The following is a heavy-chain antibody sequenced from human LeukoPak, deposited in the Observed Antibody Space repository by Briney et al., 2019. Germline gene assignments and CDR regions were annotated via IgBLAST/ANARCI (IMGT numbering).Heavy chain of an antibody. J-gene: IGHJ5*02. Sequence: GESLKVSRQASGYTFTNYWIGWVRKIPGKSLEWMGIIFPGDSATKYKPSFQGEITISVDNAIATAYLHWGSLKESDTVMYYCARAGFYDILSGYYNGFVWFGPWAQGTLVTVSS. V-gene: IGHV5-51*01. CDR1: GYTFTNYW. CDR3: ARAGFYDILSGYYNGFVWFGP. D-gene: IGHD3-9*01. CDR2: IFPGDSAT.